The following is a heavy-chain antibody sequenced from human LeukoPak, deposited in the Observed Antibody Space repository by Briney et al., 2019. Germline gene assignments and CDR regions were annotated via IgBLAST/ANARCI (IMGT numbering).Heavy chain of an antibody. J-gene: IGHJ4*02. Sequence: PSETLSLTCTVSGGSISSYYWSWIRQPAGQGLEWMGRIYTSGSTNYNPSLKSRVTMSVDTSKNQFSLKLSSVTAADTAVYYCASESYQHDYWGQGTLVTVSS. CDR3: ASESYQHDY. V-gene: IGHV4-4*07. D-gene: IGHD1-26*01. CDR2: IYTSGST. CDR1: GGSISSYY.